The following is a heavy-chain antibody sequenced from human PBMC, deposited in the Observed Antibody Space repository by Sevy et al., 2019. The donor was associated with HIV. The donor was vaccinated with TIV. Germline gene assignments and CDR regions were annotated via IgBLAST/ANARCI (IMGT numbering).Heavy chain of an antibody. J-gene: IGHJ4*02. CDR3: ARDLESVGATGDY. V-gene: IGHV1-2*02. D-gene: IGHD1-26*01. CDR2: INPNSGGT. Sequence: ASVKVSCKASGYTFTGYYMHWVRQAPGQGLEWMGWINPNSGGTNYAQEFQGRVTMTRDTSISTAYMELSRLRSDDTAVYYCARDLESVGATGDYWGQGTLVTVSS. CDR1: GYTFTGYY.